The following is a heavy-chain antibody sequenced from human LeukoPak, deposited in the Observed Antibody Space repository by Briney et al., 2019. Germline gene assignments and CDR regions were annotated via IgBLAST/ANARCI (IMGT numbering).Heavy chain of an antibody. CDR2: TGLESVHT. J-gene: IGHJ4*02. CDR3: AKGDDIGKHPTRAYYFDI. Sequence: GGSLRLSCAASGFILSRHAMSWVRQAPGKGLEWVSTTGLESVHTLCADSVQGRFTVSRDNSRNTLDLQMDNLRVDDTAVYYCAKGDDIGKHPTRAYYFDIWGQGTLVTVSS. D-gene: IGHD5-24*01. V-gene: IGHV3-23*01. CDR1: GFILSRHA.